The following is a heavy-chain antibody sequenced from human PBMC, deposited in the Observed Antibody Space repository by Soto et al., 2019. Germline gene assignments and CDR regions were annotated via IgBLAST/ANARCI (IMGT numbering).Heavy chain of an antibody. CDR1: WDSVSSNSAA. V-gene: IGHV6-1*01. J-gene: IGHJ6*03. CDR3: AREHGDYGVLGYYYYYMDV. CDR2: TYYRSKWYN. D-gene: IGHD4-17*01. Sequence: KQSQTLSLTCAISWDSVSSNSAAWNWIRQSPSRGLEWLGRTYYRSKWYNDYAVSVKSRITINPDTSKNQFSLQLNSVTPEDTAVYYCAREHGDYGVLGYYYYYMDVWGKGTTVTVSS.